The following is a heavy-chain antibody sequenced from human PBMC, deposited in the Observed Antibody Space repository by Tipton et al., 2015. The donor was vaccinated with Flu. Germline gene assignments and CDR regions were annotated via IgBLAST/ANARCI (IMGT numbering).Heavy chain of an antibody. CDR1: GFIFSTYG. J-gene: IGHJ4*02. Sequence: SLRLSCAASGFIFSTYGMHGVRQAPGKGLEWVAGIWYEGSNKYYADSVKGRFTISRDNSKNTVYLQMNSLRADDTAVYYCARDKNEFYAFENWAQGTLVTVSS. V-gene: IGHV3-33*01. D-gene: IGHD2/OR15-2a*01. CDR2: IWYEGSNK. CDR3: ARDKNEFYAFEN.